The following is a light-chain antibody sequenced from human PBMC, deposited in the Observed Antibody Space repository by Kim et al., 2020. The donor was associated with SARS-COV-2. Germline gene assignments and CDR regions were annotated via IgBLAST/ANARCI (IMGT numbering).Light chain of an antibody. Sequence: SPGERATLSCRASQSVSSGYLAWDQQKPGQAPRLLIYGASSRATGIPDRFSGSESGTDFTLTISRLEPEDFAVYYCQQYGSSPRYTFGQGTKLEI. CDR3: QQYGSSPRYT. J-gene: IGKJ2*01. CDR2: GAS. V-gene: IGKV3-20*01. CDR1: QSVSSGY.